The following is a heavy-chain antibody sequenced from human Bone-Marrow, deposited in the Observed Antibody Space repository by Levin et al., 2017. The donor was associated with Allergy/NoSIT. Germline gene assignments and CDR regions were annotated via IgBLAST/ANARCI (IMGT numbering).Heavy chain of an antibody. V-gene: IGHV4-4*02. Sequence: SCDVSGASVSSSHWWTWVRQPPGEGLEWIGEAHHTGSTNYNPSLKSRVTISVDKSKNQFSLKVDSVTAADTAVYYCATISYYYDTTGHYLPFDYWGQGALVTVSS. CDR3: ATISYYYDTTGHYLPFDY. D-gene: IGHD3-22*01. CDR1: GASVSSSHW. J-gene: IGHJ4*02. CDR2: AHHTGST.